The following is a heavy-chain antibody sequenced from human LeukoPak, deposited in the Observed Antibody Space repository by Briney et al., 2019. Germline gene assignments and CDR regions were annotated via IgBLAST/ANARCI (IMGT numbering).Heavy chain of an antibody. V-gene: IGHV3-20*04. CDR2: INWNGGST. CDR3: AREGYGSGSYKRGAFDI. J-gene: IGHJ3*02. CDR1: GFTFDDYG. Sequence: PGRSLRLSCAASGFTFDDYGMSSVSHAPGKGLEWVSGINWNGGSTGYADSVKGRFTISGDNAKNSLYLQMNSLRAEDTALYYCAREGYGSGSYKRGAFDIWGQGTMVTVSS. D-gene: IGHD3-10*01.